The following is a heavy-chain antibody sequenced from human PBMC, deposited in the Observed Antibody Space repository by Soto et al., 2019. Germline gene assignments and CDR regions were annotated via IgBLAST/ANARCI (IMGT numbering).Heavy chain of an antibody. V-gene: IGHV3-23*01. CDR2: ISGSGGTT. Sequence: LRLSCAASGFTFSNYALSWVRQAPGKGLEWVSGISGSGGTTYLTDSVKGRFTISRDNSKNKLYLQMSSLRAEDTAVYYCTKGAAAANWGQGTMVTVSS. CDR1: GFTFSNYA. D-gene: IGHD6-13*01. CDR3: TKGAAAAN. J-gene: IGHJ1*01.